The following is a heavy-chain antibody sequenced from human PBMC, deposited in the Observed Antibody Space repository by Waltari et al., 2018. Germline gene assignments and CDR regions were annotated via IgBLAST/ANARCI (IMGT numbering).Heavy chain of an antibody. J-gene: IGHJ4*02. CDR1: GGSFSGYY. Sequence: QVQLQQWGAGLLKPSETLSLTCAVYGGSFSGYYWSWIRQPPGKGLEWIGEINHSGSTNDNPSLKSRVTISVDTSKNQFSLKLSSVTAADTAVYYCARFVPTYYYDSSGYQPNFDYWGQGTLVTVSS. V-gene: IGHV4-34*01. CDR3: ARFVPTYYYDSSGYQPNFDY. D-gene: IGHD3-22*01. CDR2: INHSGST.